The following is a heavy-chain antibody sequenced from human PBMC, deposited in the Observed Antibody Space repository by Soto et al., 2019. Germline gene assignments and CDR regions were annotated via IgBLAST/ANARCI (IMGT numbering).Heavy chain of an antibody. D-gene: IGHD3-22*01. CDR1: GFIFSGSG. CDR3: ARWVGGSMYDNSGKYDS. Sequence: QVQLVESGGGVVQPGRPLRLTCAASGFIFSGSGMHWVRQAPGKGLEWVALISYDGSRTYYADSVRDRFTISRDNGQNTLYLQMNSLRAEDTAVYFCARWVGGSMYDNSGKYDSWGQGTLVIVSS. J-gene: IGHJ5*01. CDR2: ISYDGSRT. V-gene: IGHV3-30*03.